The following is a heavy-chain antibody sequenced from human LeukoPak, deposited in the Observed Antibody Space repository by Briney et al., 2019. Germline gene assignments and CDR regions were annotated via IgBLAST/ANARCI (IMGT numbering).Heavy chain of an antibody. D-gene: IGHD3-22*01. J-gene: IGHJ6*03. CDR2: IYTSGST. CDR1: GGSISSYY. Sequence: KSSETLSLTCTVSGGSISSYYWSWIRQPAGKGLEWIGRIYTSGSTNYNPSLKSRVTISVDKSKSQFSLKLSSVTAADTAVYYCARAPDSSGYDYYYYYMDVWGKGTTVTVSS. V-gene: IGHV4-4*07. CDR3: ARAPDSSGYDYYYYYMDV.